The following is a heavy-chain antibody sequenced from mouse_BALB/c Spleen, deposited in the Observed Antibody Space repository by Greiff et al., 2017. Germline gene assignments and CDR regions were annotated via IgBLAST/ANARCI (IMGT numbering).Heavy chain of an antibody. D-gene: IGHD1-1*01. CDR2: ISSGGGST. J-gene: IGHJ3*01. Sequence: EVQVVESGGGLVQPGGSRKLSCAASGFAFSSYDMSWVRQTPEKRLEWVAYISSGGGSTYYPDTVKGRFTISRDNAKNTLYLQMSSLKSEDTAMYYCARGNYAWFAYWGQGTLVTVSA. CDR3: ARGNYAWFAY. V-gene: IGHV5-12-1*01. CDR1: GFAFSSYD.